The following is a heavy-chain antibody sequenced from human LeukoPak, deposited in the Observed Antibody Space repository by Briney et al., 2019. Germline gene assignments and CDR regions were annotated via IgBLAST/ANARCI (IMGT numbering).Heavy chain of an antibody. CDR2: INPSGGST. CDR3: ARDDPANWNDVYYYYGMDV. V-gene: IGHV1-46*01. Sequence: GASVKVSCKASGYTFTSYYMHWVRQAPGQGLEWMGIINPSGGSTSYAQKFQGRVTMTRDTSTSTVYMELSSLRSEDTAVYYCARDDPANWNDVYYYYGMDVWGQGTTVTVSS. J-gene: IGHJ6*02. CDR1: GYTFTSYY. D-gene: IGHD1-20*01.